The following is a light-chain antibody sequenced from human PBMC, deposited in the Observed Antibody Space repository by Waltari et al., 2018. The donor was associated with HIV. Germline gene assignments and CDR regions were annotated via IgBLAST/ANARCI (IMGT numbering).Light chain of an antibody. Sequence: QSVLTQPPSASGTPGQRVTISCSGSNSTIGSNPVNCSQQPPGTAPKLLIYSSNQRPLGVPDRFSGSKSGTSASLAISGLQSEDEADYYCAAWDDSRNAHVVFGGGTKLTVL. CDR3: AAWDDSRNAHVV. V-gene: IGLV1-44*01. J-gene: IGLJ2*01. CDR1: NSTIGSNP. CDR2: SSN.